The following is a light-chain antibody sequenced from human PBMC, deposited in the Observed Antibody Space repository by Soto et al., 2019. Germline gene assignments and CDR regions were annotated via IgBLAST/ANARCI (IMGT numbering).Light chain of an antibody. CDR1: QSISSW. J-gene: IGKJ2*01. V-gene: IGKV1-5*01. CDR3: QQYNSYSYT. Sequence: DIQMTQSPSTLSASVGDRVTITSRASQSISSWLAWYQQKPGKAPKLLIYDASSLESGVPSRFSGSGSGTEFTLTLSSLQPDDFATYYCQQYNSYSYTFGQGTKVDIK. CDR2: DAS.